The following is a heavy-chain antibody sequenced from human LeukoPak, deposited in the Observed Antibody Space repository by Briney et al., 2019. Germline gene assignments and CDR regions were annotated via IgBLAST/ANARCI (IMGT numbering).Heavy chain of an antibody. CDR2: INHSGST. CDR3: ARHRYCGGDCYSDFDY. D-gene: IGHD2-21*02. V-gene: IGHV4-34*01. J-gene: IGHJ4*02. CDR1: GGSFSGYY. Sequence: SQTLSLTCAVSGGSFSGYYWSWLRQPPGKGLEWIGEINHSGSTNYNPSLKSRVTISVDTSKNQFSLKLSSVTAADTAVYYCARHRYCGGDCYSDFDYWGQGTLVTVSS.